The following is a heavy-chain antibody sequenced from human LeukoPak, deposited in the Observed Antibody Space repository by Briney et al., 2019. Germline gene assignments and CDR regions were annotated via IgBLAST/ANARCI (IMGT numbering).Heavy chain of an antibody. CDR1: GFTFTRYA. D-gene: IGHD3-22*01. CDR3: ARDDSSGYFD. V-gene: IGHV3-23*01. CDR2: ISASGGTT. Sequence: PGGSLRLSCAASGFTFTRYAMSWVRQAPGKGLEWVSAISASGGTTHYADSVKGRFTISRDNSKNTMYLQMNSLRAEDTAVYYCARDDSSGYFDWGQGTLVTVSS. J-gene: IGHJ4*02.